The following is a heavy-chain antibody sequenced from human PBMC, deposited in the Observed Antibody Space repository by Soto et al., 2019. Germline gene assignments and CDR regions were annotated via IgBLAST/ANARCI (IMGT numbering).Heavy chain of an antibody. CDR2: IFDTGNT. D-gene: IGHD3-22*01. V-gene: IGHV4-61*01. CDR1: GGSVSSGSYY. Sequence: QVQLQESGPGLVKPSETLTLTCTVSGGSVSSGSYYWSWIRQAPGKGPEWVGYIFDTGNTNYNPSLKSRVTISLDTSKNQFSLKLTTVTAADTGVYYCTRDKNYYGSSGFRYYGMDVWGQGTTVTVSS. CDR3: TRDKNYYGSSGFRYYGMDV. J-gene: IGHJ6*02.